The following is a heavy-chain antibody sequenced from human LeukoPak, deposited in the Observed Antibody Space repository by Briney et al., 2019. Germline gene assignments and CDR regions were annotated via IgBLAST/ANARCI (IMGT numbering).Heavy chain of an antibody. V-gene: IGHV4-59*01. CDR2: TYDSGNT. Sequence: PSETLSLTCTVSGGSISSYYWSWIRQPPGKGLEWIGYTYDSGNTNHNPTLKSRVTMSIDTSKNQFSLKVRSVTAADTAVYYCARGLRGYYPNYYYMDVWGRGTTVTVSS. CDR3: ARGLRGYYPNYYYMDV. D-gene: IGHD3-3*01. J-gene: IGHJ6*03. CDR1: GGSISSYY.